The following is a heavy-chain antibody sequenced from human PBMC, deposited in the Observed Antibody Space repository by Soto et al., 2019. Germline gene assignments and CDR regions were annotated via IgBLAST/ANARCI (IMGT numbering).Heavy chain of an antibody. D-gene: IGHD3-9*01. Sequence: GGSLRLSCAASGFTFSNAWMSWVRQAPGKGLEWVGRIKSKTDGGTTDYAAPVKGRFTISRDDSKNTLYLQMNSLKTEDTAVYYCTTSYYDILTGYYRDYWGQGTLVTVSS. CDR1: GFTFSNAW. J-gene: IGHJ4*02. CDR2: IKSKTDGGTT. CDR3: TTSYYDILTGYYRDY. V-gene: IGHV3-15*01.